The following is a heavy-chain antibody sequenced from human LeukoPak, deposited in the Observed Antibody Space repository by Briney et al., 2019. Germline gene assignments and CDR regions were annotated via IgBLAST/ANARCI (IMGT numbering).Heavy chain of an antibody. D-gene: IGHD2-2*01. CDR1: GFNFNNYG. CDR2: IRYDGSNK. CDR3: AKDGDQLTTFDY. J-gene: IGHJ4*02. V-gene: IGHV3-30*02. Sequence: GGSLRLSCAASGFNFNNYGMHWVRQAPGKGLEWVAFIRYDGSNKYYADSVKGRFTISRDNSKNTLYLQMNSLRAEDTAVYYCAKDGDQLTTFDYWGQGTLVTVSS.